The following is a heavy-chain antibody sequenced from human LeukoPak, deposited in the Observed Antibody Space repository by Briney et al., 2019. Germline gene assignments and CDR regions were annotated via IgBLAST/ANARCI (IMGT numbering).Heavy chain of an antibody. CDR3: ARDRSGYANDAFDL. V-gene: IGHV3-30-3*01. CDR2: ISYGGTNK. CDR1: GFTFSDYA. D-gene: IGHD3-3*01. Sequence: PGGSLRLSCAASGFTFSDYAMHWVRQAPGKGLEWVAVISYGGTNKYYADSVKGRFTISRDNSKNTLFLQMNSLRAEDTAVYYCARDRSGYANDAFDLWGQGTMVTVSS. J-gene: IGHJ3*01.